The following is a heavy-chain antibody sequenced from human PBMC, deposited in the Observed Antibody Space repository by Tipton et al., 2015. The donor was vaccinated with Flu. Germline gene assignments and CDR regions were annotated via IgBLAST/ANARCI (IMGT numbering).Heavy chain of an antibody. D-gene: IGHD4-17*01. CDR2: IYFSGST. V-gene: IGHV4-59*01. CDR3: ATFAVRGWLDV. Sequence: TLSLTCSVSGDSIGSRYYWGWIRQPPGKGLEWIGYIYFSGSTSYNSSLRSRVTISVDTSKNQVSLQLRSVTAADTAVYYCATFAVRGWLDVWGQGTTVTVSS. CDR1: GDSIGSRYY. J-gene: IGHJ6*02.